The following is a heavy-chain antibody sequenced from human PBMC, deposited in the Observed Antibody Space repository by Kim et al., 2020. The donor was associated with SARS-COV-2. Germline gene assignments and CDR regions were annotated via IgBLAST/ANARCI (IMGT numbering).Heavy chain of an antibody. CDR2: IYYSGTT. CDR1: GGSISSGGYY. D-gene: IGHD1-7*01. V-gene: IGHV4-31*03. CDR3: ASAIDGTTMWNNWFDP. Sequence: SETLSLTCTVSGGSISSGGYYWSWIRQYPGKGLEWIGYIYYSGTTYYNPSLKSRVTISLDTSKNQLSLNLRSVTAADTAVYYCASAIDGTTMWNNWFDPWGQGTLVTVSS. J-gene: IGHJ5*02.